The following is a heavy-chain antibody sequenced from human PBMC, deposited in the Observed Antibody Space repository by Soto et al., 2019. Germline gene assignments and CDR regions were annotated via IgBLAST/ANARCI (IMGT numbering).Heavy chain of an antibody. D-gene: IGHD2-15*01. CDR2: RSYNGRNN. CDR1: GYTLSSYG. Sequence: PGRCMRLSCAPPGYTLSSYGMHWVRQVSVKGMKLVTFRSYNGRNNHYTDAMKGRFTISRDNSKNTLYLQMNSLRSEDPAVYYCAKGSGYCYRSFDYRGQGTLVTVSS. V-gene: IGHV3-30*18. CDR3: AKGSGYCYRSFDY. J-gene: IGHJ4*02.